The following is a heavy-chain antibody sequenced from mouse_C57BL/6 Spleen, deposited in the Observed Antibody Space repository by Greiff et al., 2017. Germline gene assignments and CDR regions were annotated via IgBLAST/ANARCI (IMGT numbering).Heavy chain of an antibody. CDR2: INPNYGTT. CDR1: GYSFTDYN. Sequence: VQLKESGPELVKPGASVKISCKASGYSFTDYNMNWVKQSNGKSLEWIGVINPNYGTTSYNQKFKGKATLTVDQSSSTAYMQLNSLTSEDSAVYYCAIYYGYDEDYAMDYWGQGTSVTVSS. V-gene: IGHV1-39*01. J-gene: IGHJ4*01. CDR3: AIYYGYDEDYAMDY. D-gene: IGHD2-2*01.